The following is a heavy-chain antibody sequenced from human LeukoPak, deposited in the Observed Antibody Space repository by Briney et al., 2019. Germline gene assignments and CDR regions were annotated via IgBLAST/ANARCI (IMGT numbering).Heavy chain of an antibody. CDR2: ISSSGSTK. D-gene: IGHD2-15*01. V-gene: IGHV3-48*03. CDR1: GFTFSSYE. J-gene: IGHJ6*03. CDR3: ARDKAPYCSGGSCYSHYYYMDV. Sequence: GGSLRLSCAASGFTFSSYEMNWVRQAPGKGLEWVSYISSSGSTKYYPYSVKGRFTIARDNAKNSLYLQMNSLRAEDTAVYYCARDKAPYCSGGSCYSHYYYMDVWGKGTTVTVSS.